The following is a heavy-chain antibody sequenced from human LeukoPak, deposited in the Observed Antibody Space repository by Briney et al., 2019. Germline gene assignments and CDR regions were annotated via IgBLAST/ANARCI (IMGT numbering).Heavy chain of an antibody. J-gene: IGHJ6*02. D-gene: IGHD5-12*01. V-gene: IGHV1-2*02. CDR2: INPNSGGT. Sequence: ASVKVSCKASGYTFIDDYMHWVRQAPGQGLERMGWINPNSGGTNYAQKFQGRVTMTRDTSISTAYMELSRLRSDDTAVYYCARGAVATTAYYYYGMDVWGQGTTVTVSS. CDR3: ARGAVATTAYYYYGMDV. CDR1: GYTFIDDY.